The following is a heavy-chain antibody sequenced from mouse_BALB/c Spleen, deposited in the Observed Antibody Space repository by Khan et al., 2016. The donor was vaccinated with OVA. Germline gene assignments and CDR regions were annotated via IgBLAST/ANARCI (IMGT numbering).Heavy chain of an antibody. CDR2: INPGSGDT. CDR3: ARGGYGSWAY. Sequence: QVQLKESGAELVRPGTSVKVSCKASGYAFTDFLIEWLQQRPGQGLEWIGLINPGSGDTNYNEKFKGKATLTANTSSSTAYMQLSSLTSDDSAVYCCARGGYGSWAYWGQGTLVTVSA. CDR1: GYAFTDFL. J-gene: IGHJ3*01. V-gene: IGHV1-54*01. D-gene: IGHD1-1*02.